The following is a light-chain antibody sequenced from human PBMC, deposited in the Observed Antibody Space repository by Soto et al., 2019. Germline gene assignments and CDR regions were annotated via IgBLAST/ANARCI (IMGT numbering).Light chain of an antibody. J-gene: IGLJ2*01. V-gene: IGLV2-14*01. CDR3: SSYTSSSTLV. CDR2: DVS. CDR1: SSDVGGYNY. Sequence: QSALTQPASVSGSPGQSITISCTGTSSDVGGYNYVSWYQQHPGKAPKLMIYDVSNWPSGVSNRFSGSKSGNTASLTISGLQADDEADYYCSSYTSSSTLVFGGGTKLTVL.